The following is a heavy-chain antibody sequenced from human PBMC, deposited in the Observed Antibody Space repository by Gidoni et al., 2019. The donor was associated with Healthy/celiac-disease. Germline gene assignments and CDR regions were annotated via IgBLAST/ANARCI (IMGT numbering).Heavy chain of an antibody. D-gene: IGHD6-19*01. CDR3: ARDQGSGWYYFDY. V-gene: IGHV3-48*03. J-gene: IGHJ4*02. CDR2: ISSSGSTI. Sequence: EVQLVESGGGLVQPGGSLRLSCAASGVTFSSYEMNWVRQAPGKGLEWVSYISSSGSTIYYADSVKGRFTIFRDNAKNSLYLQMNSLRAEDTAVYYCARDQGSGWYYFDYWGQGTLVTVSS. CDR1: GVTFSSYE.